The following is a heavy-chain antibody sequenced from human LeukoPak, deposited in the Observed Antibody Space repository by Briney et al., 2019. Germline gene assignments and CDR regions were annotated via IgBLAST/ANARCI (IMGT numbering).Heavy chain of an antibody. CDR1: GFTFSSYS. Sequence: GGSLRLSCAASGFTFSSYSMNWVRQAPGKGLEWVSSISSSSSYKYYADSVKGRFTISRDNAKNSLYLQMNSLRAEDTAVYYCARARYYYGSGSRNTYYFDYWGQGTLVTVSS. CDR2: ISSSSSYK. D-gene: IGHD3-10*01. J-gene: IGHJ4*02. V-gene: IGHV3-21*01. CDR3: ARARYYYGSGSRNTYYFDY.